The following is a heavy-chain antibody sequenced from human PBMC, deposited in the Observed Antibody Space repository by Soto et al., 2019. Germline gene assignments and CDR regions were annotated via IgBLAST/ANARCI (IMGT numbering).Heavy chain of an antibody. V-gene: IGHV3-23*01. CDR1: GFTFSSYA. D-gene: IGHD3-3*01. J-gene: IGHJ6*02. CDR3: AKDRGGNTYYDFWSGPYGMDV. CDR2: ISGSGGST. Sequence: GGSLRLSCAASGFTFSSYAMSWVRQAPGKGLEWVSAISGSGGSTYYADSVKGRFTISRDNSKNTLYLQMNSLRAEDTAVYYCAKDRGGNTYYDFWSGPYGMDVWGQGTTVTVSS.